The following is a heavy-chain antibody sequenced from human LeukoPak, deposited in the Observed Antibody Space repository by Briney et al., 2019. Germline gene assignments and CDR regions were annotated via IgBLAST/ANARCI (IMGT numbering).Heavy chain of an antibody. Sequence: GGSLRLSCAASGFTFSSYAMSWVRQAPGKGLEWVSAISGSGGSTYYADSVKGRFTISRDNSKNTLYLQMNSLRAEDTAIYYCAKVIRPIAFATWDSWGQGSLVTVSS. CDR3: AKVIRPIAFATWDS. CDR2: ISGSGGST. J-gene: IGHJ4*02. CDR1: GFTFSSYA. V-gene: IGHV3-23*01. D-gene: IGHD3-3*02.